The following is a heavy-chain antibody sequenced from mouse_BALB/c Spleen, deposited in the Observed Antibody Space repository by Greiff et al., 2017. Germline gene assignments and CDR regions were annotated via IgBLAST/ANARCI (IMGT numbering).Heavy chain of an antibody. V-gene: IGHV6-6*02. CDR2: IRLKSNNYAT. J-gene: IGHJ4*01. CDR3: TRPNYRYEGGAMDY. CDR1: GFTFSNYW. D-gene: IGHD2-14*01. Sequence: EVKVEESGGGLVQPGGSMKLSCVASGFTFSNYWMNWVRQSPEKGLEWVAEIRLKSNNYATHYAESVKGRFTISRDDSKSSVYLQMNNLRAEDTGIYYCTRPNYRYEGGAMDYWGQGTSVTVSS.